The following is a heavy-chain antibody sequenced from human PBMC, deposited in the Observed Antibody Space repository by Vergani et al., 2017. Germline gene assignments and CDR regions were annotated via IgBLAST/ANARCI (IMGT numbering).Heavy chain of an antibody. D-gene: IGHD4-23*01. CDR3: ARETTVVTRGFDY. CDR1: GGSISSGDYY. Sequence: QVQLQESGPGLVKPSQTLSLTCTVSGGSISSGDYYWSWIRQPPGKGLEWIGYIYYSGSTYYNPSLKRRVTISVDTSKNQFSRKLSSVTAADTAVYYCARETTVVTRGFDYWGQGTLVTVSS. J-gene: IGHJ4*02. CDR2: IYYSGST. V-gene: IGHV4-30-4*01.